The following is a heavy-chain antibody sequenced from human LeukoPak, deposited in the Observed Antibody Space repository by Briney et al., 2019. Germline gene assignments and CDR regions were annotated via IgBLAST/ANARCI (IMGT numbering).Heavy chain of an antibody. J-gene: IGHJ3*02. CDR1: GGSFSGYY. V-gene: IGHV4-34*01. CDR3: ARGSVNYCSSTSCSGAFDI. CDR2: INQSGST. Sequence: SETLSLTCAVYGGSFSGYYWSWIRQPPGKGLEWIGEINQSGSTNYNPSLKSRVTISVDTSKNQFSLKLSSVTAADTAVYYCARGSVNYCSSTSCSGAFDIWGQGTMVTVSS. D-gene: IGHD2-2*01.